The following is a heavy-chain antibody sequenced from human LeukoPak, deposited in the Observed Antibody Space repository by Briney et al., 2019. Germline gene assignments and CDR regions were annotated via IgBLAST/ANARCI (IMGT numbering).Heavy chain of an antibody. Sequence: GGSLRLSCATSGFIFSGYYMSWIRQAPGKGLEWVSYISGSGNDISYADSVKGRFTISRDNAKGSLYLQMNSLRAEDTAVYYCARASGGDYFDYWGQGTLVTVSS. J-gene: IGHJ4*02. CDR2: ISGSGNDI. D-gene: IGHD2-15*01. CDR1: GFIFSGYY. V-gene: IGHV3-11*01. CDR3: ARASGGDYFDY.